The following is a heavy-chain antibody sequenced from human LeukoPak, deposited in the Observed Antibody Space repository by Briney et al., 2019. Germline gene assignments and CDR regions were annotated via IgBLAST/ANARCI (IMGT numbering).Heavy chain of an antibody. V-gene: IGHV1-2*02. CDR2: INPNSGGT. D-gene: IGHD4-17*01. Sequence: ASVKVSCKASGYTFTGYYMHWVRQAPGQGLEWMEWINPNSGGTNYAQKFQGRVTMTRDTSISTAYMELSRLRSDDTALYYCARDGRFLRDHYYYYYMDVWGKGTTVTVSS. CDR3: ARDGRFLRDHYYYYYMDV. J-gene: IGHJ6*03. CDR1: GYTFTGYY.